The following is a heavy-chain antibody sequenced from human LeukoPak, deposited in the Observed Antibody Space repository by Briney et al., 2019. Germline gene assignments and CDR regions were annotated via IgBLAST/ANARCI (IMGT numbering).Heavy chain of an antibody. D-gene: IGHD6-19*01. J-gene: IGHJ4*02. V-gene: IGHV3-66*01. Sequence: PGRSLRLSCAASGFTVSSNYMSWVRQAPGKGLEWVSVIYSGGSTYYADSVKGRFTISRDNSKNTLYLQMNNLRAEDTAVYYCARRTPYSSGPFDYWGQGTLVTVSS. CDR1: GFTVSSNY. CDR2: IYSGGST. CDR3: ARRTPYSSGPFDY.